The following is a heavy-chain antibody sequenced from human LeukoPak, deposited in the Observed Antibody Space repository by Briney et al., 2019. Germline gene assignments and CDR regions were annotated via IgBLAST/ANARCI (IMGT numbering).Heavy chain of an antibody. Sequence: GGSLRLSCAASGFTFSSYSMNWVRQAPGKGLEWVSSISSSSSYIYYADSVKGRFTISRDNAKNSLYLQINSLRAEDTAVYYCATAGGDGSRMGFDPWGQGTLVTVSS. CDR2: ISSSSSYI. CDR3: ATAGGDGSRMGFDP. CDR1: GFTFSSYS. D-gene: IGHD2-15*01. V-gene: IGHV3-21*01. J-gene: IGHJ5*02.